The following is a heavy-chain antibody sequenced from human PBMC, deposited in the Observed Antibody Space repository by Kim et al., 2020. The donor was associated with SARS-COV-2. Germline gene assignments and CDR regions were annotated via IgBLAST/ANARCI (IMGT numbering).Heavy chain of an antibody. CDR3: TRVIVGASIPWFDP. D-gene: IGHD1-26*01. CDR1: GYTFTTYG. J-gene: IGHJ5*02. V-gene: IGHV1-8*01. CDR2: MNPNSGNA. Sequence: ASVKVSCKASGYTFTTYGINWVRQAAGQGLEWMGWMNPNSGNAGYSQKFQDRVTMTRDTSISTAYMELSSLRSEDTAVYYCTRVIVGASIPWFDPWGQGTLVTVTS.